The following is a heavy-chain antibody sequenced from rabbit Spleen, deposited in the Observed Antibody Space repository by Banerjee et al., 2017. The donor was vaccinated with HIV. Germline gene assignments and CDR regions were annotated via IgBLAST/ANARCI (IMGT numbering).Heavy chain of an antibody. CDR3: ARDTGSSFSTYGMDL. D-gene: IGHD8-1*01. CDR1: GFPFSDKAV. Sequence: QSLEESGGGLVKPEGSLTLTCKASGFPFSDKAVMCWVRQAPGKGLEWIACMNVVTGKAVYATWAKGRFTFSKTSSTTVTLQMTSLTDADTATYFCARDTGSSFSTYGMDLWGPGTLVTVS. CDR2: MNVVTGKA. V-gene: IGHV1S40*01. J-gene: IGHJ6*01.